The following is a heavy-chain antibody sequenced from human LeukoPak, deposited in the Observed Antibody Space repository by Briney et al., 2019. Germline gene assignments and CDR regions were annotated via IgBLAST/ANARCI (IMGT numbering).Heavy chain of an antibody. CDR3: ASGTYFDY. J-gene: IGHJ4*02. CDR1: GCTFINYS. Sequence: SSVPVSCQASGCTFINYSISGVGPAPGKGVEWMGGINPIFGTANYVQKFQGSVTITADEATSTAYMELSSLTSEDTAVYYCASGTYFDYWGQGTLVTVSS. V-gene: IGHV1-69*13. CDR2: INPIFGTA.